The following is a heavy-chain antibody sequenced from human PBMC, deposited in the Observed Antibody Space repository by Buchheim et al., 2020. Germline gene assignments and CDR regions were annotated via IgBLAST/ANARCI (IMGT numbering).Heavy chain of an antibody. V-gene: IGHV3-23*01. CDR3: AKDDAAIFGVVIMGMGGMDV. D-gene: IGHD3-3*01. Sequence: EVQLLESGGGLVQPGGSLRLSCAASGFTFSSYAMSWVRQAPGKGLAWVSAISGSGGSTYYADSVKGRFPISRENSKNTLYLQMNSLRAEDTAVYYCAKDDAAIFGVVIMGMGGMDVWGQGTT. CDR1: GFTFSSYA. CDR2: ISGSGGST. J-gene: IGHJ6*02.